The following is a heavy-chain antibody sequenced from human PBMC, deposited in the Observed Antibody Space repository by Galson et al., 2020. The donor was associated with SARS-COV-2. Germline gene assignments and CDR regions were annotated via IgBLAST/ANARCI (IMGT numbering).Heavy chain of an antibody. D-gene: IGHD3-10*01. V-gene: IGHV1-24*01. CDR1: GYTLTELS. CDR2: FDPEDGET. CDR3: ATLRTVLLWFGELLGYFDY. Sequence: GESLKISCKVSGYTLTELSMHWVRQAPGKGLEWMGGFDPEDGETIYAQKFQGRVTMTEDTSTDTAYMELSSLRSEDTAVYYCATLRTVLLWFGELLGYFDYWGQGTLVTVSS. J-gene: IGHJ4*02.